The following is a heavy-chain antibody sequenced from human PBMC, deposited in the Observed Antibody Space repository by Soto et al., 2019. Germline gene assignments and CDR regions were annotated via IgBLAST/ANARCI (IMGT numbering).Heavy chain of an antibody. CDR3: ARDLRQLVSHNYYYYYLDV. Sequence: QVHLVESGGGLVKPGGSLRLSCAASGFTFSDYQMSWIRQAPGKGLEWVSYIGSSGLSVYYEDSVKGRFTISRDNANNSLYLQMNSLRAEDSAVYYCARDLRQLVSHNYYYYYLDVWGKGTTVSVSS. J-gene: IGHJ6*03. V-gene: IGHV3-11*01. D-gene: IGHD6-13*01. CDR1: GFTFSDYQ. CDR2: IGSSGLSV.